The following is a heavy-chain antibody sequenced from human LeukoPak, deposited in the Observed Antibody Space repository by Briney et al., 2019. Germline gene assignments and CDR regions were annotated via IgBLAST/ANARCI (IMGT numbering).Heavy chain of an antibody. CDR1: GYSFTSYW. J-gene: IGHJ3*02. Sequence: GESLKISCKGSGYSFTSYWIGWVRQMPGKGLEWMGIIYPGDSDTRYSPSFQGQVTISADKSISTAYLQWSSLKASDTAMYYCARHSRSSGWYRNDAFDIWGQGTMVTVSS. CDR3: ARHSRSSGWYRNDAFDI. CDR2: IYPGDSDT. V-gene: IGHV5-51*01. D-gene: IGHD6-19*01.